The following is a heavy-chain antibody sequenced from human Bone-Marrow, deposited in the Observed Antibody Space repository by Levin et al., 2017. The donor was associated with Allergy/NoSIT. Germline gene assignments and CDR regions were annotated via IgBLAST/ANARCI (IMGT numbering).Heavy chain of an antibody. Sequence: SGPTLVKPTQTLTLTCAFSGFSLSTVAMSVTWFRQPPGKALEWLGLISWDADRLYIPSLESRLTISRDTSKNQVVLTLTDVHPSDTATYFCAHKVLGNRRVRSSDYYQYWGQGTLVTVSS. CDR2: ISWDADR. V-gene: IGHV2-5*02. CDR1: GFSLSTVAMS. CDR3: AHKVLGNRRVRSSDYYQY. D-gene: IGHD3-16*01. J-gene: IGHJ1*01.